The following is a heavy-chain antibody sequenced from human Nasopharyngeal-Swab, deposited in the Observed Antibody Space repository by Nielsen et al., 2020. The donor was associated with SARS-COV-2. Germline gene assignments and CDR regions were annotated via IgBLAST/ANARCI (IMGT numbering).Heavy chain of an antibody. CDR3: ARDNRLEDIVVVPAAIHYYYYMDA. Sequence: SETLSLTCAVYGGSFSGYYWSWIRQPPGKGLEWIGEINHSGSTNYNPSLKSRVTISVDTSKNQFSLKLSSVTAADTAVYYCARDNRLEDIVVVPAAIHYYYYMDAWGKGTTVTVSS. V-gene: IGHV4-34*01. J-gene: IGHJ6*03. CDR2: INHSGST. D-gene: IGHD2-2*01. CDR1: GGSFSGYY.